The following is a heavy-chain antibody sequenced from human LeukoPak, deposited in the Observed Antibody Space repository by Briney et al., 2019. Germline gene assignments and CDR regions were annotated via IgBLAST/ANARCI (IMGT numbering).Heavy chain of an antibody. V-gene: IGHV3-30*02. CDR3: AKGGSNYYPYYFDY. D-gene: IGHD3-22*01. CDR1: GFTFSSYG. CDR2: IRYDGSNK. J-gene: IGHJ4*02. Sequence: GGSLRLSCAASGFTFSSYGMHWVRQAPGKGLEWVAFIRYDGSNKYYADSVKARFTISRDNSKNTLYLQMNSLRAEDTAVYYCAKGGSNYYPYYFDYWGQGTLVTVTS.